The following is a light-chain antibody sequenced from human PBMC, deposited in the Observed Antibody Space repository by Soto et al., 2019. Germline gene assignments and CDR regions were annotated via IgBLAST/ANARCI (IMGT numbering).Light chain of an antibody. V-gene: IGKV3-20*01. CDR1: QSVSSSY. J-gene: IGKJ5*01. Sequence: EIVLTQSPGTLSLSPGERATLSCRASQSVSSSYLAWYQQKPGQAPRLVILGTSSRATGIPDRFSGSGSGTDFTLTISRLEPEDFAVYYCQQYGSSVITFGQGTRLEIK. CDR3: QQYGSSVIT. CDR2: GTS.